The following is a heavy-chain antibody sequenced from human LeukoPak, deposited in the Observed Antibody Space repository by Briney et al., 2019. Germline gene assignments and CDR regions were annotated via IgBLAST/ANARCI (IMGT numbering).Heavy chain of an antibody. CDR2: IYSGTI. D-gene: IGHD4/OR15-4a*01. CDR3: ARRAGAYSHLYDY. J-gene: IGHJ4*02. V-gene: IGHV3-53*01. CDR1: GFTVSSNS. Sequence: GGSLRLSCTVSGFTVSSNSMSWVRQPTGKGLECVSFIYSGTIHYSDYVKGRFTSYRDNSNNTLYLQINSLRAEDTAVYYCARRAGAYSHLYDYWGQGTLVTVSS.